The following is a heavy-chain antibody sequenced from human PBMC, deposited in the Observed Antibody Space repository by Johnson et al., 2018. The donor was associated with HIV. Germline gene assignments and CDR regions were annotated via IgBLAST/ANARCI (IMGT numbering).Heavy chain of an antibody. CDR3: ACLAHDAFDI. V-gene: IGHV3-7*02. Sequence: EQLVESGGGLVQPGGSLGLFCSASGFTFSSYWMSWVRQAPGKGLEWVANVNQEGSEKHYVDSVKGRFTISRDNSKNKLYLQMNSLRAEDTAVYYCACLAHDAFDIWGQGTMVTVSS. D-gene: IGHD3-16*01. J-gene: IGHJ3*02. CDR2: VNQEGSEK. CDR1: GFTFSSYW.